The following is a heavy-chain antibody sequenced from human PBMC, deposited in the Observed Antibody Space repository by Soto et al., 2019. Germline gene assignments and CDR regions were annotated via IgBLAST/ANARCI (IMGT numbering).Heavy chain of an antibody. V-gene: IGHV3-21*02. D-gene: IGHD4-17*01. CDR2: ISSSSSYI. J-gene: IGHJ6*02. CDR1: GFTFSSYS. Sequence: EVQVVESGGGLVKPGGSLRLSCAASGFTFSSYSMNWVRQAPGKGLEWVSSISSSSSYIYYADSVKGRFTISRDNAKNSLYLQMNSLRAEDTAVYSCAREALTVLDVWGQGTTVTVSS. CDR3: AREALTVLDV.